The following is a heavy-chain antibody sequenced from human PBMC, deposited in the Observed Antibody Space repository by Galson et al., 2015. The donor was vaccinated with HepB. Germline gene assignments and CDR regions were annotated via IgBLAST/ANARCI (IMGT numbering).Heavy chain of an antibody. CDR1: GFTFSSYA. V-gene: IGHV3-30-3*01. D-gene: IGHD1-1*01. Sequence: SLRLSCAASGFTFSSYAMHWVRQAPGKGLEWVAVISYDGSNKYYADSVKGRFTISRDNSKNTLYLHMDSLRAEDTAVYYCARDTLRTTVHYYMDVWAIGTTVTVSS. CDR3: ARDTLRTTVHYYMDV. J-gene: IGHJ6*03. CDR2: ISYDGSNK.